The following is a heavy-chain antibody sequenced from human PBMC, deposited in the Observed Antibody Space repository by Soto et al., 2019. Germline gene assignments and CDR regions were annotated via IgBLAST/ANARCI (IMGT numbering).Heavy chain of an antibody. J-gene: IGHJ5*02. D-gene: IGHD2-8*01. CDR1: VFTFIRYS. CDR2: ITSSSSTI. Sequence: GWSLRLSCASSVFTFIRYSMNWVRQAPGKGLEWISYITSSSSTIYDADSVKGRFTISRDNAKNSLYLQMNSLRDEDTAMYYCARDNGMAGSFDPWGQGTLVTVSS. CDR3: ARDNGMAGSFDP. V-gene: IGHV3-48*02.